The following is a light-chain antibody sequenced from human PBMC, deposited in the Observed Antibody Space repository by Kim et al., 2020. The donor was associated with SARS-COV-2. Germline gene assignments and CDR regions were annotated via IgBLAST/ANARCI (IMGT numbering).Light chain of an antibody. V-gene: IGLV1-40*01. CDR3: QSYDSRLSGSV. CDR2: GDT. J-gene: IGLJ1*01. CDR1: SSKIGADYE. Sequence: RVTISSTGTSSKIGADYEGHWYHQIPGTAPKLLSYGDTNRPSGVPDRLSGSKSGTSASLAITGLLAEDEAVYCCQSYDSRLSGSVFGTGTKVTVL.